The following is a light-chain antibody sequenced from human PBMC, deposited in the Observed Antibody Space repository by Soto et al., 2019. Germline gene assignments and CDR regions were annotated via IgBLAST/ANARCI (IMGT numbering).Light chain of an antibody. CDR3: QQYDSSPLT. V-gene: IGKV3-20*01. Sequence: IVLTQSPGTLSLSPGERATLSCRASQSVSSNYLAWYQQKPGQTPRVIIFDASIRATGIPDRFSGSGSGTDFTLTISRLEPEDSAVYYCQQYDSSPLTFGGGTKVLIK. J-gene: IGKJ4*01. CDR1: QSVSSNY. CDR2: DAS.